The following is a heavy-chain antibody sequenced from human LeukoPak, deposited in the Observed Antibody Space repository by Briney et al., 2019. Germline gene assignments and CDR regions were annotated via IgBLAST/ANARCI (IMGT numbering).Heavy chain of an antibody. J-gene: IGHJ4*02. CDR3: AKGGKYSGSGSPDY. V-gene: IGHV3-23*01. Sequence: GGSLRLSCAASGFTFSTYALSWVRQAPGQGLEWVSGISGSGGYTYYADTVKGRFTISRDNSYNTLYLQMNSLRAEDTAVYYCAKGGKYSGSGSPDYWGQGTLVTVSS. D-gene: IGHD6-6*01. CDR1: GFTFSTYA. CDR2: ISGSGGYT.